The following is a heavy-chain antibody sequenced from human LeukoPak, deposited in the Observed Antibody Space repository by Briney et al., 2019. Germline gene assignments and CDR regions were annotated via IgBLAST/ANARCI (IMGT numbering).Heavy chain of an antibody. CDR2: INPSGGST. J-gene: IGHJ4*02. Sequence: ASVKVSCKASGYTFTSYYMHWVRQAPGQGLEWMGIINPSGGSTSYAQKFQGWVTMTRDTSISTAYMELSRLRSDDTAVYYCARGADSSGYYQLFDYWGQGTLVTVSS. V-gene: IGHV1-46*01. CDR1: GYTFTSYY. D-gene: IGHD3-22*01. CDR3: ARGADSSGYYQLFDY.